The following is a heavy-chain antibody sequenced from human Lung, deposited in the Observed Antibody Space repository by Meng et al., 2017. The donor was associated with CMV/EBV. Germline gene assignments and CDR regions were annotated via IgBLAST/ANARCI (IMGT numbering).Heavy chain of an antibody. J-gene: IGHJ6*02. CDR3: ARTRIEVEPDGRKIKYYNYGMDV. CDR1: GYTFTTYD. V-gene: IGHV1-8*01. D-gene: IGHD2-2*01. Sequence: SXXVSXXASGYTFTTYDINWVRQATGQGLEWMGWMNPNSGNTGYAQKFQGRVTLTSVTSISTAYMELSSLTSDDTAVYYCARTRIEVEPDGRKIKYYNYGMDVXGQGXTVTVSS. CDR2: MNPNSGNT.